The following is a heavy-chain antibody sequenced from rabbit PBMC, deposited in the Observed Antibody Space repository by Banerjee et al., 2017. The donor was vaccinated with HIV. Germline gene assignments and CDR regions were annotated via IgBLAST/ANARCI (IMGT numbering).Heavy chain of an antibody. J-gene: IGHJ4*01. CDR2: ISTSSGNT. D-gene: IGHD2-1*01. CDR3: ARNDYGDYAYYFNL. CDR1: GFSFSNGYV. V-gene: IGHV1S43*01. Sequence: QEQLEESGGDLVKPEGSLTLTCTASGFSFSNGYVMCWVRQAPGKRLEWIGCISTSSGNTWYASWAKGRFTISRSTSLNTVTLQMTSLTAADTATYFCARNDYGDYAYYFNLWGPGTLVTVS.